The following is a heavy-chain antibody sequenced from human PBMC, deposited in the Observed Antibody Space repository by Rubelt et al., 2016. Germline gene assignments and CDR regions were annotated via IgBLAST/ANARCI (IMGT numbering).Heavy chain of an antibody. V-gene: IGHV1-18*01. CDR3: ARDLRVFDYYDSSGYYDY. Sequence: VKVSCMASGYNFIGYEITWVRQAPGQGLEWVGWITTHNDDTKYAEKFQGRVTMTTDTSTRTAYMELSSLRSEDTAVYYCARDLRVFDYYDSSGYYDYWGQGTLVTVSS. J-gene: IGHJ4*02. CDR2: ITTHNDDT. D-gene: IGHD3-22*01. CDR1: GYNFIGYE.